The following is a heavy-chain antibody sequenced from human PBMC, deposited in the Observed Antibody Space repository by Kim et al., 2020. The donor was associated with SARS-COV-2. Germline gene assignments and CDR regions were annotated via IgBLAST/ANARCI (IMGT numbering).Heavy chain of an antibody. CDR1: GGSISSYY. D-gene: IGHD6-19*01. CDR2: IYYSGST. V-gene: IGHV4-59*13. CDR3: ARGTIAVGYAFDI. J-gene: IGHJ3*02. Sequence: SETLSLTCTVSGGSISSYYWSWIRRPPGKGLEWIGYIYYSGSTNYNPSLKSRVTISVDTSKNQFSLKLSSVTAADTAVYYCARGTIAVGYAFDIWGQGTMVTVSS.